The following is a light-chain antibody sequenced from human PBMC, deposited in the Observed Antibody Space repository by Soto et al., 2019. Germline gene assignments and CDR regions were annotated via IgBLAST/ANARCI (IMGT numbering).Light chain of an antibody. CDR3: QQSHSTPPT. J-gene: IGKJ2*01. Sequence: DIQMTQSPSSLSASVGDSVTITCRASQSISRYLNWFQQKPGKAPKLLIYAASSLQSGVPSRFSGSASGTDFTLTISSLVPEDFAPYYCQQSHSTPPTFGQGTKVEIK. CDR1: QSISRY. V-gene: IGKV1-39*01. CDR2: AAS.